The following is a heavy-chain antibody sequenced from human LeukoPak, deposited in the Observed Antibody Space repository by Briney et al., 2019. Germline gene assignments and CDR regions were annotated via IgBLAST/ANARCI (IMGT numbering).Heavy chain of an antibody. V-gene: IGHV4-39*01. CDR1: GGSISSSSYY. D-gene: IGHD4-23*01. CDR2: IYYSGST. CDR3: ARPDYGGYFDY. J-gene: IGHJ4*02. Sequence: PSETLSLTCTVSGGSISSSSYYWGWIRQPPGKGLEWIGSIYYSGSTYYNPSLKSRVTISVYTSKNQFSLKLSSVTAADTAVYYCARPDYGGYFDYWGQGTLVTVSS.